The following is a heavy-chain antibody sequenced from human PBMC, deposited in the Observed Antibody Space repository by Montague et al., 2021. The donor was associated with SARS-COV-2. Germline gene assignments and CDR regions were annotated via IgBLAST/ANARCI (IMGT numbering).Heavy chain of an antibody. J-gene: IGHJ2*01. CDR3: AIHVDPCGGNCRNWYFDH. Sequence: SETLSLTCTVSGASISSNLFYWGLIRPTRGEGLEWFGDISNTGXTXYTXXXKRRVIVAVDTSKNQFFLRLFSPTAADTAMYYCAIHVDPCGGNCRNWYFDHWGRGPLVTVSS. CDR2: ISNTGXT. V-gene: IGHV4-39*01. CDR1: GASISSNLFY. D-gene: IGHD4-23*01.